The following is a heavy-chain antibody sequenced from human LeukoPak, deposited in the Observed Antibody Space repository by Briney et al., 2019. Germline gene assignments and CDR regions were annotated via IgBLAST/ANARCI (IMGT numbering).Heavy chain of an antibody. Sequence: GGSLRLSCAASGFTFSSYEMNWVRQAPGKGLEWVSYISSSGSTIYHADSVKGRFTISRDNAKNSVYLQMNSLRAEDTATYYCTKGENGMDVWGQGTTVTVSS. CDR3: TKGENGMDV. CDR1: GFTFSSYE. D-gene: IGHD1-26*01. CDR2: ISSSGSTI. V-gene: IGHV3-48*03. J-gene: IGHJ6*02.